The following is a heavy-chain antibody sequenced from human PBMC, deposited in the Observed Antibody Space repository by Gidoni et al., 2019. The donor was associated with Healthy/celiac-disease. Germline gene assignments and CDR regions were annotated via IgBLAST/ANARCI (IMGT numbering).Heavy chain of an antibody. CDR3: AKDPVPITMIVVARGGFDL. Sequence: VQLLESGGGLVQPGGSLRLSCAASGFTFSSYAMSWVRQAPGKGLEWVSAISGSGGSTYYADSVKGRFTIARDNSKNTLYLQMNSLRAEDTAVYYCAKDPVPITMIVVARGGFDLWGRGTLVTVSS. V-gene: IGHV3-23*01. J-gene: IGHJ2*01. CDR2: ISGSGGST. CDR1: GFTFSSYA. D-gene: IGHD3-22*01.